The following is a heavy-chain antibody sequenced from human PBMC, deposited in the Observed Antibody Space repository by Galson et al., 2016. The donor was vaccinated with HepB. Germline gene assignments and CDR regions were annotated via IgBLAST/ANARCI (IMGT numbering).Heavy chain of an antibody. V-gene: IGHV1-18*01. J-gene: IGHJ5*02. CDR1: GYTFTTSG. CDR2: ISTYSGNT. D-gene: IGHD2/OR15-2a*01. CDR3: ARDVQYRFDP. Sequence: SVKVSCKASGYTFTTSGISWVRQAPGQGLEWMGWISTYSGNTKYAQKFQGGLTLTTDSSTPTAYMELRSLRFHDTALYYCARDVQYRFDPWGQGTLVTVPS.